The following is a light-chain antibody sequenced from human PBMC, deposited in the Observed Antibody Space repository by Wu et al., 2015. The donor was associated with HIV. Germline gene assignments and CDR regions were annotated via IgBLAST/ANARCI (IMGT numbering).Light chain of an antibody. Sequence: EIVLTQSPGTLSLSPGERATLSCRASQSVSSSYLAWYQQKPGQAPRLLIYGASTRATGVPARFSGSGSGTEFTLTISSLQSEDFAIHFCQQYNNWPPTFGLGPKWISN. J-gene: IGKJ3*01. CDR3: QQYNNWPPT. CDR1: QSVSSSY. CDR2: GAS. V-gene: IGKV3-15*01.